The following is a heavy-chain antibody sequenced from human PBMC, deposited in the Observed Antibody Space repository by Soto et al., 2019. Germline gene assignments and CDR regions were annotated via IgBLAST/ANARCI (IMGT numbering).Heavy chain of an antibody. J-gene: IGHJ5*02. Sequence: SETLSLTCTVSGGSISSYYWSWIRQPPGKGLEWIGYIYYSGSTNYNPSLKSRVTISVDTSKNQFSLKLSSVTAADTAVYYCARDLTWFDPWGQGTLVTVSS. CDR3: ARDLTWFDP. V-gene: IGHV4-59*01. CDR1: GGSISSYY. CDR2: IYYSGST.